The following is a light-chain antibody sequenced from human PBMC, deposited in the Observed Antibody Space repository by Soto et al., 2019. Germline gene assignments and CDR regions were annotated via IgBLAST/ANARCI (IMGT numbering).Light chain of an antibody. CDR2: DAS. CDR3: HQRSNWPPWT. V-gene: IGKV3-11*01. Sequence: EIVLTQSPATLSLSPGERVTLSCRASQSVSSYLAWYQQKPGQAPRLLIYDASNRATGIPARFSGSGSGTDFTLTISSLEPEDFAVYYCHQRSNWPPWTFGQGTKVEIK. CDR1: QSVSSY. J-gene: IGKJ1*01.